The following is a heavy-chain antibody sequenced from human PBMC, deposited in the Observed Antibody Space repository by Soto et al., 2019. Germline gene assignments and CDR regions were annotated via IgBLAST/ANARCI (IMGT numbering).Heavy chain of an antibody. V-gene: IGHV3-9*01. J-gene: IGHJ4*02. D-gene: IGHD3-3*01. Sequence: GGSLRLSCAASGFTFDDYAMQWVRQAPGKGLEWVSGISWNSDSIGYAASVKGRFIISRDNAKNSLYLQMNSLRTEDTALYYCAKDFWSGYYPVFMSGGADYWGQGTLVTVSS. CDR1: GFTFDDYA. CDR3: AKDFWSGYYPVFMSGGADY. CDR2: ISWNSDSI.